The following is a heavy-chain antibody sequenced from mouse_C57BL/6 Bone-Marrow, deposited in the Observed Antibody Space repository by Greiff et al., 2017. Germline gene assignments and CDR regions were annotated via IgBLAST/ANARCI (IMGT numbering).Heavy chain of an antibody. V-gene: IGHV6-6*01. D-gene: IGHD2-2*01. CDR1: GFTFSDAW. CDR3: TREVTTWYFDV. Sequence: EVQVVESGGGLVQPGGSMKLSCAASGFTFSDAWMDWVRQSPEKGLEWVAEIRNKANNHATYYAESVKGRFTISRDDSKSSVYLQMNSLRAEDTGIYYCTREVTTWYFDVWGTGTTVTVSS. J-gene: IGHJ1*03. CDR2: IRNKANNHAT.